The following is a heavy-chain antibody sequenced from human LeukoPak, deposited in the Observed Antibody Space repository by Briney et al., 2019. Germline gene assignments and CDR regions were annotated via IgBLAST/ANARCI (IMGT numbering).Heavy chain of an antibody. J-gene: IGHJ4*02. Sequence: GGSLRLSCEASGFTFSDPYMNWVRQAPGKGLEWVSSISSSSSYIYYADSVKGRFTTSRDNAKNSLYLQMNSLRAEDTAVYYCARVNSGTSNYWGQGTLVTVSS. CDR3: ARVNSGTSNY. CDR2: ISSSSSYI. V-gene: IGHV3-21*01. CDR1: GFTFSDPY. D-gene: IGHD6-13*01.